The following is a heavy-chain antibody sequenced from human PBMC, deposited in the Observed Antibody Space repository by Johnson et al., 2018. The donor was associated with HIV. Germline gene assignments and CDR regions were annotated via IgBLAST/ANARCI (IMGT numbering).Heavy chain of an antibody. J-gene: IGHJ3*02. CDR3: ARDLVVGATPDHDAFDI. Sequence: QVQLVESGGALVQPGGSLRLSCEVSGFTISTFWMHWVRQTPGKGLEWVALISDDGNNKYYADSVKGRFTISRDNAKNSLYLQMNSLRAEDTAVYYCARDLVVGATPDHDAFDIWGQGTMVTVSS. CDR2: ISDDGNNK. D-gene: IGHD1-26*01. V-gene: IGHV3-30-3*01. CDR1: GFTISTFW.